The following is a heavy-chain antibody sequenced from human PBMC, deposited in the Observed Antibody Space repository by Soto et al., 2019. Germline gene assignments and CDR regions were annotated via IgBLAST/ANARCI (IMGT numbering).Heavy chain of an antibody. Sequence: PSETLSLTCAVYGGSFSGYYWSWIRQPPGKGLEWIGEINHSGSTNYNPSLKSRVTISVDTSKNQFSLKLSYVTAADTAVYYCARGSAPGYSSSWGYDYWGQGTLVTVSS. CDR1: GGSFSGYY. V-gene: IGHV4-34*01. D-gene: IGHD6-13*01. CDR3: ARGSAPGYSSSWGYDY. CDR2: INHSGST. J-gene: IGHJ4*02.